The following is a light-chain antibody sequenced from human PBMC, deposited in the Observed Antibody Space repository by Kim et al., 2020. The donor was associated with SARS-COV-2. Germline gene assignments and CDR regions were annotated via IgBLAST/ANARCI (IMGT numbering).Light chain of an antibody. V-gene: IGKV3-20*01. Sequence: EIVLTQSPGTLSLSPGERATLACRASQSVSTSLAWYQQKPGQAPRLLIHGASSRTTGIPDRFSGSGSGTDFTLTISRLEPEDFAVYYCKQYGNSPSTFGQGTRLEIK. CDR2: GAS. CDR3: KQYGNSPST. J-gene: IGKJ5*01. CDR1: QSVSTS.